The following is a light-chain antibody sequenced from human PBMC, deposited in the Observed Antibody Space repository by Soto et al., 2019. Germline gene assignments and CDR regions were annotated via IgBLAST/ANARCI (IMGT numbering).Light chain of an antibody. Sequence: EIVLTQSPATLSLSPGERATLSCRASQTVGKNYLAWYQQRPGQAPRLLIHGTSNRATGIPDRFSGSGSGTEFTLTIGRLEPEDFAVYYCQQYDSSPRTFGQGTKVDSK. V-gene: IGKV3-20*01. CDR2: GTS. CDR3: QQYDSSPRT. J-gene: IGKJ1*01. CDR1: QTVGKNY.